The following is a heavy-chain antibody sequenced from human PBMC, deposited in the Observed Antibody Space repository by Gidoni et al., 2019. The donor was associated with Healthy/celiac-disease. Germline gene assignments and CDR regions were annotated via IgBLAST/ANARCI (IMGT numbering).Heavy chain of an antibody. CDR3: ARDRGYGFGELRYYYYYGMDV. CDR2: IYYSGST. J-gene: IGHJ6*02. D-gene: IGHD3-10*01. CDR1: GGSISSYY. V-gene: IGHV4-59*01. Sequence: QVQLQESGPGLVKPSETLSLTCTVSGGSISSYYWSWIRQPPGKGLEWIGYIYYSGSTNYNPSLKSRVTISVDTSKNQFSLKLSSVTAADTAVYYCARDRGYGFGELRYYYYYGMDVWGQGTTVTVSS.